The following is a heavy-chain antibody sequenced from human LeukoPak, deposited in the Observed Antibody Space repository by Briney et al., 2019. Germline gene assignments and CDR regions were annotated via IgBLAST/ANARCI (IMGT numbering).Heavy chain of an antibody. CDR1: GGSISSYY. J-gene: IGHJ4*02. CDR3: ASLYSSGWYRGDY. CDR2: IYYSGST. Sequence: KPSETLSLTCTVSGGSISSYYWSWIRQSPGKGLEWIGYIYYSGSTNYNPSLKSRVTISVDTSKNQFSLKLSSVTAADTAVYYCASLYSSGWYRGDYWGQGTLVTASS. D-gene: IGHD6-19*01. V-gene: IGHV4-59*01.